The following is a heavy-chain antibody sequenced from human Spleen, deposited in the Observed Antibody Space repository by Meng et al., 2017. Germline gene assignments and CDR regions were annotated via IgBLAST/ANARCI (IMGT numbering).Heavy chain of an antibody. D-gene: IGHD7-27*01. Sequence: QGQVQESGQGRVRPSGTLSRICTVSGGSGRSSDYQGSWIRQPPGKGLEWIGIASTNYNPALKSRLTISLDTSKNQFSLKLTSVTAADTSVYYCARDYWGSLDYWGQGNLVTVSS. CDR2: AST. J-gene: IGHJ4*02. CDR3: ARDYWGSLDY. CDR1: GGSGRSSDYQ. V-gene: IGHV4-61*08.